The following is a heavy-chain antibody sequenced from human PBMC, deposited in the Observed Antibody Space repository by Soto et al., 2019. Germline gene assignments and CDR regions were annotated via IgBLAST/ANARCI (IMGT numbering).Heavy chain of an antibody. J-gene: IGHJ6*02. V-gene: IGHV4-30-4*01. CDR1: GGSISSGDYY. CDR2: IYYSGST. D-gene: IGHD2-2*01. CDR3: AIGSTSLGMDV. Sequence: PSETLSLTCTVSGGSISSGDYYWSWIRQPPGKGLEWIGYIYYSGSTYYNPSLKSRVTISVDTSKNQFSLKLSSVTAADTAVYYCAIGSTSLGMDVWGQGTTVTVSS.